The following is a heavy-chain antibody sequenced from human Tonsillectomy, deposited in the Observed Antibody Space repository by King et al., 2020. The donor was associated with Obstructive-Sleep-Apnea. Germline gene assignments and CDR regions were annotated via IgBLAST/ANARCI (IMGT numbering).Heavy chain of an antibody. D-gene: IGHD4-17*01. CDR2: IRYDGSNK. CDR1: GFTFSSYG. CDR3: AKRPDYGDYVDYFDY. Sequence: VQLVESGGGVVQPGRSLRLSCAASGFTFSSYGMHWVRQAPGKGLEWVAFIRYDGSNKYYADSVKGRFTISRDNSKNTLYLQMNSLRAEDTAVYYCAKRPDYGDYVDYFDYWGQGTLVTVSS. J-gene: IGHJ4*02. V-gene: IGHV3-30*02.